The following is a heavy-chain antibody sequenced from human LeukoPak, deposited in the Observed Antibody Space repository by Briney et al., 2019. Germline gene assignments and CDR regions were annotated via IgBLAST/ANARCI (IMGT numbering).Heavy chain of an antibody. D-gene: IGHD3-22*01. J-gene: IGHJ3*02. CDR3: ARASYDSSGRSDGAFDI. CDR1: GGTFSSYA. CDR2: IIPIFGTA. Sequence: SVKVSCKASGGTFSSYAISWVRQAPGQGLEWMGRIIPIFGTANYAQKFQGRVTITTDEPTSTAYMELSSLRSEDTAVYYCARASYDSSGRSDGAFDIWGQGTMVTVSS. V-gene: IGHV1-69*05.